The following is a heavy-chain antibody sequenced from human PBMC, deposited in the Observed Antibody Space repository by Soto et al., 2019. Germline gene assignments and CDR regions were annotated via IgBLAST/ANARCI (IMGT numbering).Heavy chain of an antibody. D-gene: IGHD3-10*01. CDR2: MSGNGGRI. CDR1: GFTISNYS. V-gene: IGHV3-23*01. Sequence: GGSLRLSCAVSGFTISNYSMTWVRQAPGEGLEWVSLMSGNGGRIVYADSVKGRFAISRENSKITLYLQMNSLSLEDTAIYYWVKDPVSGGSGSAWFVYWGQGTLVNVSS. CDR3: VKDPVSGGSGSAWFVY. J-gene: IGHJ4*02.